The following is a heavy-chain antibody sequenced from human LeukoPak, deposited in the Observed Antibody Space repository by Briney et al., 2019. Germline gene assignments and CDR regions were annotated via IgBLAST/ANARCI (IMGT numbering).Heavy chain of an antibody. V-gene: IGHV3-15*01. Sequence: PGGSLRLSCAASGFTFSNAWMSWVRQAPGKGLEWVGRIKSKTDGGTTDYAAPVKGRFTISRDNSKNTLYLQMNSLRAEDTAVYYCAKGPLVTMVRGSGYFDYWGQGTLVTVSS. CDR3: AKGPLVTMVRGSGYFDY. CDR2: IKSKTDGGTT. D-gene: IGHD3-10*01. J-gene: IGHJ4*02. CDR1: GFTFSNAW.